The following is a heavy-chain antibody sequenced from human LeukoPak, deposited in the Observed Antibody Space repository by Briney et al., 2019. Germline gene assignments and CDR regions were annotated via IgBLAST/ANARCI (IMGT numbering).Heavy chain of an antibody. CDR2: IYYSGST. CDR1: GGSINTPNYY. V-gene: IGHV4-61*01. J-gene: IGHJ5*02. D-gene: IGHD5-18*01. CDR3: ARGDGQLWFGSNWFDP. Sequence: SETLSLTCTVSGGSINTPNYYWGWIRQTPGKGLEWIGYIYYSGSTNYNPSLKSRVTISVKTSKNQFSLKLSSVTAADTAVYYCARGDGQLWFGSNWFDPWGQGTLVTVSS.